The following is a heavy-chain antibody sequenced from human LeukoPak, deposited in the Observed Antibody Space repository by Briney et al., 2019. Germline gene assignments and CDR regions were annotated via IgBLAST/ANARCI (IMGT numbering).Heavy chain of an antibody. D-gene: IGHD4-23*01. Sequence: SETLSLTCTVSGASISSYYWSWIRQSPGKGLEWIGYIYYNGNNNYNPSLKGRVTISVASSKNQFSLRLSSVTAADTAVYYCARDRWQLPRRRFDPWGQGTLVTVSS. V-gene: IGHV4-59*01. CDR1: GASISSYY. CDR2: IYYNGNN. J-gene: IGHJ5*02. CDR3: ARDRWQLPRRRFDP.